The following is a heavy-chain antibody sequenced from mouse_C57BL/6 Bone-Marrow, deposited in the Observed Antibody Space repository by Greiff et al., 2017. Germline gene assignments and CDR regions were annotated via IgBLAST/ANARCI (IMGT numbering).Heavy chain of an antibody. CDR3: TAIYYYGSSYEGSYYAMDY. V-gene: IGHV14-4*01. CDR2: IDPENGDT. CDR1: GFNFKDDY. J-gene: IGHJ4*01. Sequence: EVQLQQSGAELVRPGASVTLSCTASGFNFKDDYMHWVKKRPEQGLEWIGWIDPENGDTEYDSKFQGKATITADTSSNTAYLELSSLTSEDTAVYYCTAIYYYGSSYEGSYYAMDYWGQGTSVTVSA. D-gene: IGHD1-1*01.